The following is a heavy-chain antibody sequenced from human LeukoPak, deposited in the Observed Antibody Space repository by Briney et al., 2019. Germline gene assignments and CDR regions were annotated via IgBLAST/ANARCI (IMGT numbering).Heavy chain of an antibody. V-gene: IGHV1-18*01. CDR2: ISAYNGNT. CDR3: AAAGTLSHDAFDI. J-gene: IGHJ3*02. CDR1: GYTFTSYG. Sequence: VASVKVSCKASGYTFTSYGISWVRQAPGQGLEWMGWISAYNGNTNYAQKLQGRVTITTDTSTSTAYMELRSLRSEDTAVYYCAAAGTLSHDAFDIWGQGTMVTVSS. D-gene: IGHD6-13*01.